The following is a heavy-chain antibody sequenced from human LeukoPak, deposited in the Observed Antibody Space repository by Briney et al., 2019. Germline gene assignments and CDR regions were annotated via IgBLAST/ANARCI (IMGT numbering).Heavy chain of an antibody. CDR1: GFTFSSYE. V-gene: IGHV3-48*03. CDR3: ARRRTLSGSPNYYFDY. J-gene: IGHJ4*02. D-gene: IGHD1-26*01. Sequence: GGSLRLSCVASGFTFSSYEMNWVRQAPGKGLEWVSYISSSGSTKYYADSVKGRFTISRDNAKNSLYLQMNSLRAEDTAVYYCARRRTLSGSPNYYFDYWGQGTLVTVSS. CDR2: ISSSGSTK.